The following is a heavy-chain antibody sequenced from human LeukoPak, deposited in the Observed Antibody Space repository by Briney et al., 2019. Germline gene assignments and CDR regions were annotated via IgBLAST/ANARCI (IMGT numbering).Heavy chain of an antibody. D-gene: IGHD3-10*01. J-gene: IGHJ4*02. CDR3: ARVNYGSGSYTYYFDY. Sequence: GGSLRLSCAASGLTFDDNGMSWVRQAPGKGLEWVSGINWNGGSTGYADSVKGRFTISRDNAKNSLYLQMNSLRAEATALYYWARVNYGSGSYTYYFDYWGQGTLVTVSS. CDR2: INWNGGST. V-gene: IGHV3-20*04. CDR1: GLTFDDNG.